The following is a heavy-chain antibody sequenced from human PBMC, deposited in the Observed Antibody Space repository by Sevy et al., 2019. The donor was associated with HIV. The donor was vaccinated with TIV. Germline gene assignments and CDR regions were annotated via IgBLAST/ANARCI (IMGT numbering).Heavy chain of an antibody. J-gene: IGHJ3*02. V-gene: IGHV1-2*06. CDR3: VREDINVPRTLLSFDI. D-gene: IGHD2-2*01. CDR2: INPNSGVT. CDR1: GYIFSDYN. Sequence: ASVKVSCKTTGYIFSDYNMHWVRQAPGQGLEWMALINPNSGVTIYAHNFRGRVSVTRDTSMSIAYMELSGLTSDDTAVYYCVREDINVPRTLLSFDIWGQGTMVTVSS.